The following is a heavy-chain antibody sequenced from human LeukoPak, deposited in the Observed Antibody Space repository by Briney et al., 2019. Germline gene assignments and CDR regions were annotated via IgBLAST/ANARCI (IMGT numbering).Heavy chain of an antibody. Sequence: SETLSLTCTVSGGSISSYYWSWIRQRAGKGLEWIGRIYTSGSTNYNPSLKSRVTMSVDTSKNQFSLKLSSVTAADTAVYYCARDRARGSGSSVNWFDPWGQGTLVTVSS. CDR1: GGSISSYY. CDR2: IYTSGST. CDR3: ARDRARGSGSSVNWFDP. V-gene: IGHV4-4*07. D-gene: IGHD3-10*01. J-gene: IGHJ5*02.